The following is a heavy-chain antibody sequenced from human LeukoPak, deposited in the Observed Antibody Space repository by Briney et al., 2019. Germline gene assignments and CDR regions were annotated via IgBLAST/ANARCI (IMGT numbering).Heavy chain of an antibody. CDR3: ARCYGDYSWYREDY. Sequence: ASVKVSCKASGYTFTSYGISWVRQAPVQGLEWMGWISAYNGNTNYAQKLQGRVTMTTDTSTSTAYMELRSLRSDDTAVYYCARCYGDYSWYREDYWGQGTLVTVSS. D-gene: IGHD4-17*01. CDR2: ISAYNGNT. J-gene: IGHJ4*02. CDR1: GYTFTSYG. V-gene: IGHV1-18*01.